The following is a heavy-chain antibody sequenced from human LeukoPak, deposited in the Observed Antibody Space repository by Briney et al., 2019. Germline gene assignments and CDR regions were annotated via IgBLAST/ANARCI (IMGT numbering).Heavy chain of an antibody. D-gene: IGHD3-10*01. CDR3: ARLGGFRGYYYYYMDV. CDR2: IHYGGST. J-gene: IGHJ6*03. Sequence: SETLSLTCTVSGDSISSGTSYWGWIRQPPGKGLEWIGNIHYGGSTYYNPSLKSRVTISVDTSKKQFSLKLSSVTAADTALYYCARLGGFRGYYYYYMDVWGKGTSVTVSS. CDR1: GDSISSGTSY. V-gene: IGHV4-39*01.